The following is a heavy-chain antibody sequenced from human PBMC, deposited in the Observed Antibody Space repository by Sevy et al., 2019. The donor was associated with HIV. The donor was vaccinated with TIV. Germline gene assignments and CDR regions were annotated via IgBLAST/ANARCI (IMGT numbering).Heavy chain of an antibody. CDR2: ISYDGSNT. CDR3: AKVALTFWGDPYPFSFFMDV. J-gene: IGHJ6*03. Sequence: QPGGSLRLSCAASGFTFNSYTMHWVRQAPGKGLEWVAGISYDGSNTYYAESVKGRFSISRDRSKDALFLQMNRLRVDDTAVYHCAKVALTFWGDPYPFSFFMDVWGKGTAVTISS. V-gene: IGHV3-30*18. D-gene: IGHD3-16*01. CDR1: GFTFNSYT.